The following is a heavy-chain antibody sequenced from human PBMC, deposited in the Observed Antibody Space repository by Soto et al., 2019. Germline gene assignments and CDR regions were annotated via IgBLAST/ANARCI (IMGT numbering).Heavy chain of an antibody. CDR2: INAGNGNT. CDR1: GYTFTSYA. V-gene: IGHV1-3*01. Sequence: ASVKVSCKASGYTFTSYAMHWVRQAPGQRLEWMGWINAGNGNTKYSQKFQGRVTITRDTSASTAYMELSSLGSEDTAVYYCARGLWFGELFYYYYMDVWGKGTTVTVSS. D-gene: IGHD3-10*01. CDR3: ARGLWFGELFYYYYMDV. J-gene: IGHJ6*03.